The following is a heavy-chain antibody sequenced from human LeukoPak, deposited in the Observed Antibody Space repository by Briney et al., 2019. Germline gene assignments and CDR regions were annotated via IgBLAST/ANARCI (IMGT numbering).Heavy chain of an antibody. Sequence: GGSLRLSCAASGFTFSSYSMNWVRQAPGKGLEWFSYISSSSSTIYYADSVKGRFTISRDNAKSSLYLQMNSLRDEDTAVYYCARPAQYCSGGSCYFDYWGQGTLVTVSS. CDR2: ISSSSSTI. D-gene: IGHD2-15*01. CDR1: GFTFSSYS. J-gene: IGHJ4*02. V-gene: IGHV3-48*02. CDR3: ARPAQYCSGGSCYFDY.